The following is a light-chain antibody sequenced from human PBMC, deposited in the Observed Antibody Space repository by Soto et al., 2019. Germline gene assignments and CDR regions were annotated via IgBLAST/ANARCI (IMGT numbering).Light chain of an antibody. J-gene: IGKJ2*01. Sequence: ETVLTQSPDTLSLSPGERATLSCRATQTVSSTYLAWYQQKPGQAPRLLIYSVSSRATGIPDRFSGSGSGTDFTLTISRLEPEYFAVYYCQQYGPSPSMYTFGQGTKLEIK. CDR1: QTVSSTY. CDR2: SVS. CDR3: QQYGPSPSMYT. V-gene: IGKV3-20*01.